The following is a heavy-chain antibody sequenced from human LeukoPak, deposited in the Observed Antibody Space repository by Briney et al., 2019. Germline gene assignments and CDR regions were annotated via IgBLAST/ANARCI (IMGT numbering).Heavy chain of an antibody. V-gene: IGHV4-39*07. J-gene: IGHJ5*02. Sequence: SETLSLTCTVSGGSISSSSYYWGWIRQPPGKGLEWIGSIYYSGSTYYNPSLKSRVTISVDTSKNQFSLKLSSVTAADTAVYYCARGVGYSSSWSPENWFDPWGQGTLVTVSS. CDR1: GGSISSSSYY. D-gene: IGHD6-13*01. CDR3: ARGVGYSSSWSPENWFDP. CDR2: IYYSGST.